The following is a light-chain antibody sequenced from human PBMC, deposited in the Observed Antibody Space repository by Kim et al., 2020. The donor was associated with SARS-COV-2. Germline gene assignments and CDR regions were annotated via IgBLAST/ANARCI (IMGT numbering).Light chain of an antibody. J-gene: IGLJ1*01. CDR2: RDN. Sequence: SYELTQPLSVSVALGQTAKITCGGDNIGSKNVHWYQQKPGQAPVVVIYRDNDRLSEIPERFSGSNSGNTATLTIRRAQAGDEADYYCQVWVCTSYVFGTG. CDR3: QVWVCTSYV. CDR1: NIGSKN. V-gene: IGLV3-9*01.